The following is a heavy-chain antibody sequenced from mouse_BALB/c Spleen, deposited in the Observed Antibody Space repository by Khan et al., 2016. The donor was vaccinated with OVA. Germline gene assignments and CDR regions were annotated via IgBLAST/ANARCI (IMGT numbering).Heavy chain of an antibody. Sequence: QVQLKQSGAELVRPGVSVKISCKGSGYTFTDFTMHWVKQSHAKSLEWIGVVNTYYGDATYNQKFKGKATMTVDKSSTTAYMELARLTSEDSAIYNGVRGGGGDRFAYWGQGTLVTVSA. CDR1: GYTFTDFT. CDR3: VRGGGGDRFAY. J-gene: IGHJ3*01. V-gene: IGHV1S137*01. CDR2: VNTYYGDA.